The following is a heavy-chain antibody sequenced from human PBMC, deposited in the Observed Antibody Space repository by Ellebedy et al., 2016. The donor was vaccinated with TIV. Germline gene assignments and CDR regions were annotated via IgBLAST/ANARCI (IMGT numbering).Heavy chain of an antibody. J-gene: IGHJ4*02. Sequence: GGSLRLXXAASGFTFSSYWMSWVRQAPGKGLEWVANIKQDGSEKYYADSVKGRFTISRDNSKNTLYLQMNSLRAEDTAVYYCAKSLNPFGGVIVRGSDYWGQGTLVTVSS. CDR3: AKSLNPFGGVIVRGSDY. CDR1: GFTFSSYW. V-gene: IGHV3-7*01. CDR2: IKQDGSEK. D-gene: IGHD3-16*02.